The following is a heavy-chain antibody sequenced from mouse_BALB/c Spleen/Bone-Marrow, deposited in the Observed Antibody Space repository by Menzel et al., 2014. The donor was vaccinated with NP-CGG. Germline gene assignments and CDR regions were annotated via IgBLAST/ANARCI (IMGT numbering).Heavy chain of an antibody. CDR1: GYTFTDYA. Sequence: VQLQQSGAELVRPGVSVKISCKGSGYTFTDYAMHWVKQSHAKSLEWIGVISTYYGDASYNQKLKGKATMTVDKSSSTAYMELDRLTSEDSAIYYCARGGSTMITTFAYWGQGTLVTVSA. D-gene: IGHD2-4*01. CDR3: ARGGSTMITTFAY. CDR2: ISTYYGDA. V-gene: IGHV1S137*01. J-gene: IGHJ3*01.